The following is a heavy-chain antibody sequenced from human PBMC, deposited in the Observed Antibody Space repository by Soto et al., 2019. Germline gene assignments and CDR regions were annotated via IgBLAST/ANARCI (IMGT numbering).Heavy chain of an antibody. CDR3: ASVPPGDYVDY. J-gene: IGHJ4*02. CDR2: INHSGST. V-gene: IGHV4-34*01. Sequence: SETLSLTCAVYGGSFSGYYWSWIRQPPGKGLEWIGEINHSGSTNYNPSLKSRVTISVDTSKNQFSLKLSSVTAADTAVYYCASVPPGDYVDYWGQGTLVTVSS. CDR1: GGSFSGYY. D-gene: IGHD2-2*01.